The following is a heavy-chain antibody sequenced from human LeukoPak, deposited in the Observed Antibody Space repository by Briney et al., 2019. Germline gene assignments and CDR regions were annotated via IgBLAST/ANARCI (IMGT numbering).Heavy chain of an antibody. CDR1: GGSISSYY. J-gene: IGHJ4*02. CDR3: ARHRGDFDWLPYYFDY. V-gene: IGHV4-59*08. CDR2: IYYSGST. Sequence: PSETLSLTCTVSGGSISSYYWSWIRQPPGRGLEWIGYIYYSGSTNYNPSLKSRVAISVDTSKNQFSLKLSSVTAADTAVYYCARHRGDFDWLPYYFDYWGQGTLVTVSS. D-gene: IGHD3-9*01.